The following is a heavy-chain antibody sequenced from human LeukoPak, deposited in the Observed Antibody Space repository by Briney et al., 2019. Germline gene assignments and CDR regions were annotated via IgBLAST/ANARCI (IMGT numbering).Heavy chain of an antibody. Sequence: GGSLRLSCAASGFTFSSYAMNWVRQAPGKGLEWVSYISTTGSSIYYADSVKGRFTISRDNVKNLLYLQMNSLRAEDTAAYYCARVQRGIAVALDYWGQGTLATVSS. CDR1: GFTFSSYA. V-gene: IGHV3-48*03. D-gene: IGHD6-19*01. CDR2: ISTTGSSI. CDR3: ARVQRGIAVALDY. J-gene: IGHJ4*02.